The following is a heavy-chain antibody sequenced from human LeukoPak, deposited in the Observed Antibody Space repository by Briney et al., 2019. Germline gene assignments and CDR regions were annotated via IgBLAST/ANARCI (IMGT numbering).Heavy chain of an antibody. V-gene: IGHV1-2*02. CDR1: GYTFTGYY. CDR2: INPNSGGT. J-gene: IGHJ5*02. Sequence: GASVKVSCKASGYTFTGYYMHWVRQAPGQGLEWMGWINPNSGGTNYAQKFQGRVTMTRDTSISTAYMELSRLRSDDTAVYYCARDAYCSGGSCYSNWFDPWGQGTLVTVSS. CDR3: ARDAYCSGGSCYSNWFDP. D-gene: IGHD2-15*01.